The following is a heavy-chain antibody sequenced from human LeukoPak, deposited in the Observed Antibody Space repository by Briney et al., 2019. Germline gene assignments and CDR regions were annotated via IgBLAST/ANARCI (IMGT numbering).Heavy chain of an antibody. Sequence: GSLRLSCAASGFTFSSYSMNWVRQAPGKGLEWVSSITGSSTYIHYADSVKGRFTISRDNAKNSLYLQMNSLRAEDTAVYYCARDSGLVRGVDYWGQGTLVTVSS. CDR1: GFTFSSYS. CDR2: ITGSSTYI. D-gene: IGHD2-2*01. J-gene: IGHJ4*02. V-gene: IGHV3-21*04. CDR3: ARDSGLVRGVDY.